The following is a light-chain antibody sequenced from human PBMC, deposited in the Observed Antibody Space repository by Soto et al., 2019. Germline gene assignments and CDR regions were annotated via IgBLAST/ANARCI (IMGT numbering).Light chain of an antibody. CDR1: QSISSTF. CDR2: GAS. J-gene: IGKJ1*01. CDR3: QQCGSSPET. Sequence: EFVLTQSPGTLSLSPVQRATLSCRASQSISSTFLAWYQQKPGQAPRLLIYGASSRATGIPDRFSGSGSGTDFTLTISRLEPEDFAVYYCQQCGSSPETFGQGTKVDI. V-gene: IGKV3-20*01.